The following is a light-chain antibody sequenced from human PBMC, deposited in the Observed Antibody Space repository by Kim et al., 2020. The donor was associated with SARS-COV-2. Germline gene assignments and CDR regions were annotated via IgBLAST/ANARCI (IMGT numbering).Light chain of an antibody. CDR2: AVS. V-gene: IGLV2-14*03. J-gene: IGLJ1*01. CDR1: SSDVGGYNS. Sequence: GQSITLSCAGTSSDVGGYNSVSWYQQHPAKAPILILYAVSTRPSWISYRFSGSKYGNTASLTISGLQAEDEADYYCSSYTASSTLVFGTGTKVTVL. CDR3: SSYTASSTLV.